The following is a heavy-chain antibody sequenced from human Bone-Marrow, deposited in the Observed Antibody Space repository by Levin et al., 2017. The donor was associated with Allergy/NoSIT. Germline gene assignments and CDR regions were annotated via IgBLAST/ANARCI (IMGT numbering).Heavy chain of an antibody. J-gene: IGHJ4*02. CDR1: GFTFSSYA. Sequence: GESLKISCAASGFTFSSYAMSWVRQAPGKGLDRVSAISGSGTSTYYADSVKGRFTISRDNSMTTLYLQMNSLRAEDTAVYYCAKGAGWVAGAVALIWGQGTLVTVSS. V-gene: IGHV3-23*01. CDR2: ISGSGTST. D-gene: IGHD6-19*01. CDR3: AKGAGWVAGAVALI.